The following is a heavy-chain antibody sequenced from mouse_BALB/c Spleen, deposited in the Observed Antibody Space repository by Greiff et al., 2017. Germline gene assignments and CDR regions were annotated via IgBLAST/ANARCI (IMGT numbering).Heavy chain of an antibody. V-gene: IGHV14-3*02. CDR1: GFNIKDTY. Sequence: EVQGVESGAELVKPGASVKLSCTASGFNIKDTYMHWVKQRPEQGLEWIGRIDPANGNTKYDPKFQGKATITADTSSNTAYLQLSSLTSEDTAVYYCARNRYYYGSSPHYYAMDYWGQGTSVTVSS. D-gene: IGHD1-1*01. J-gene: IGHJ4*01. CDR2: IDPANGNT. CDR3: ARNRYYYGSSPHYYAMDY.